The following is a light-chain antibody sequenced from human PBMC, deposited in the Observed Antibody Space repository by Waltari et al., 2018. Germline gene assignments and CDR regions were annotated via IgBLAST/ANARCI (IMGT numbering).Light chain of an antibody. CDR1: SRDVGGYNY. CDR3: SSYAGSNNWV. Sequence: QSALTQPPSASGSPGQSVTISCTGTSRDVGGYNYVTWYQQHPGKAPKLMIYEVTKRPSGVPDRFYGSRSGNTASLTVSGLQAEDEADYYCSSYAGSNNWVFGGGTKLTVL. V-gene: IGLV2-8*01. CDR2: EVT. J-gene: IGLJ3*02.